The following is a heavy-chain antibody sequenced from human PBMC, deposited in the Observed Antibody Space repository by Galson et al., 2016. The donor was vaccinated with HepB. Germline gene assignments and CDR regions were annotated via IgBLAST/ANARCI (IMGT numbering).Heavy chain of an antibody. J-gene: IGHJ6*02. CDR2: IYPGDFDI. CDR1: GYSFGSYW. D-gene: IGHD2-8*01. CDR3: ANGVCYSNFYDGLDD. Sequence: QSGAEVKKPGESLKISCRGSGYSFGSYWIGWARQMPGKGLEWMGIIYPGDFDIRYSPSFQGQVTISVDKSISTAYLQWSSLTASDTAMYYCANGVCYSNFYDGLDDWGQGTTVTGSS. V-gene: IGHV5-51*01.